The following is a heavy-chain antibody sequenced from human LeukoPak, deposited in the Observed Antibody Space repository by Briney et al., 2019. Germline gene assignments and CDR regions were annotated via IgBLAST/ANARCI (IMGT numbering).Heavy chain of an antibody. D-gene: IGHD3-10*01. V-gene: IGHV3-30*04. Sequence: GGSLRLSCAASGFTFSSYVMHWVRQAPGKGLEWVAIISYDGSNEYYADSVKGRFTISRDNAKNSLYLQMNSLRVEDTAVYYCASFPPYMVRTDAFDIWGQGTMVTVSS. CDR1: GFTFSSYV. CDR2: ISYDGSNE. CDR3: ASFPPYMVRTDAFDI. J-gene: IGHJ3*02.